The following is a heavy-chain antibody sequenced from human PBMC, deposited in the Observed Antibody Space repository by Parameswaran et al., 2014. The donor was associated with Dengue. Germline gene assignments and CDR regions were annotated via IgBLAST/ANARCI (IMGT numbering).Heavy chain of an antibody. V-gene: IGHV3-21*01. J-gene: IGHJ4*02. Sequence: KWIRQPPGRGLEWVSSMSGSSTYIFYADSVRGRFTISRDNAKNSLYLQMNSLRVEDTAVYYCARALDVVAVPAGLGHWGQGALVTVSS. D-gene: IGHD2-2*03. CDR2: MSGSSTYI. CDR3: ARALDVVAVPAGLGH.